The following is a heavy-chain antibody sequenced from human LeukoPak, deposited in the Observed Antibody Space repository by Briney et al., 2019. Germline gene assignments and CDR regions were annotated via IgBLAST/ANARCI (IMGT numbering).Heavy chain of an antibody. V-gene: IGHV4-34*01. D-gene: IGHD2-2*01. Sequence: SETLSLTCAVYGGSFSGYYWSWIRQPPGKGLEWIGEINHSGSTNYNPSLKSRVTISVDTSKNQFSLKLSSVTAADTAVYYCARRCSSTSCYVGYWGQGTLVTVSS. J-gene: IGHJ4*02. CDR2: INHSGST. CDR3: ARRCSSTSCYVGY. CDR1: GGSFSGYY.